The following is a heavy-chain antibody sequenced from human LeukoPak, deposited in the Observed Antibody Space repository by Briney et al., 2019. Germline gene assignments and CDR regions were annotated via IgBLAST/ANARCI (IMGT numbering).Heavy chain of an antibody. D-gene: IGHD3-3*01. V-gene: IGHV4-59*12. CDR2: VHHSGST. CDR1: GASISSYY. CDR3: ARLITIFGVVIIRDLNWFDP. Sequence: SETLSLTCTVSGASISSYYWSWIRQPPGKRLEWIGYVHHSGSTNYNPSLKSRVTISVDTSKNQFSLKLSSVTAADTAVYYCARLITIFGVVIIRDLNWFDPWGQGTLVTVSS. J-gene: IGHJ5*02.